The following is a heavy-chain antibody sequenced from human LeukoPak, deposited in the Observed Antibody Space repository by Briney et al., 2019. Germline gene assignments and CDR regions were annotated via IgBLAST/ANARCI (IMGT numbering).Heavy chain of an antibody. Sequence: WASVTVSCKASGYTFIGYDINWVRQVPGQGLEWMGWMNPNSGNTDYAQKFQGRVTITRNTSISTAFMELSSLRSEDTAVYYCARRAVGHSYYYPMDVWGKGTTVTVSS. D-gene: IGHD1-26*01. CDR1: GYTFIGYD. V-gene: IGHV1-8*03. CDR2: MNPNSGNT. CDR3: ARRAVGHSYYYPMDV. J-gene: IGHJ6*03.